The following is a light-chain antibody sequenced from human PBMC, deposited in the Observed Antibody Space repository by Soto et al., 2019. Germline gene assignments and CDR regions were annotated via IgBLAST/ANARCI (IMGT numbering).Light chain of an antibody. Sequence: DIVMTQTPLSLSVTPGQPASISCKSSQSLLHSDGKTYLYWYLQKPGQPPQLLIYGVSSRATGIPDRFSGSGSGTDFTLTISRLEPEDFAVYHCQQYGSSPLITFGQGTRLEIK. CDR3: QQYGSSPLIT. J-gene: IGKJ5*01. CDR1: QSLLHSDGKTY. CDR2: GVS. V-gene: IGKV2-29*01.